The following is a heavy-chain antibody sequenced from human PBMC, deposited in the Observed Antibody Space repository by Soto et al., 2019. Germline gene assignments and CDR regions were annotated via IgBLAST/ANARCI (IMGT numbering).Heavy chain of an antibody. Sequence: PGESLKISSKGSGYSFTTYWIAWVRQMPGKGLEWMGIINPTDSDTKYSPSFQGQVTISADQSISTAYLQWSSLKASYTAMYYCARHEQYYFHSYGMDVWGQGTTVTVSS. CDR1: GYSFTTYW. CDR2: INPTDSDT. CDR3: ARHEQYYFHSYGMDV. V-gene: IGHV5-51*01. J-gene: IGHJ6*02.